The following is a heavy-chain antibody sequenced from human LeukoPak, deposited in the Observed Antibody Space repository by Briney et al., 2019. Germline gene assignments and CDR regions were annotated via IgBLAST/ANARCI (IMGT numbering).Heavy chain of an antibody. CDR1: GGSISSSSYY. V-gene: IGHV4-61*01. D-gene: IGHD3-10*01. Sequence: SETLSLTCTVSGGSISSSSYYWSWIRQPPGKGLEWIGYIYYSGYTNYNPSLKSRVTISVDTSKNQFSLKLSSVTAADTAVYYCARTTMVRGTYYMDVWGKGTTVTISS. CDR3: ARTTMVRGTYYMDV. CDR2: IYYSGYT. J-gene: IGHJ6*03.